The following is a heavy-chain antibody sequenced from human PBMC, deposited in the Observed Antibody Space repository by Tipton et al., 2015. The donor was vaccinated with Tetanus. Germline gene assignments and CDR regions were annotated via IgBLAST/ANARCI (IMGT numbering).Heavy chain of an antibody. J-gene: IGHJ6*02. Sequence: QLVQSGAEVKKPGASVKVSCKASGYTFTGYYIYWVRQVPGQGLEWMGWIDPNSGGTVYAQKFQGRVTMSRDTSISTAYMELRSLRSDGTAVYYCARDRGDYIYYGMDVWGPGTTVTVS. CDR1: GYTFTGYY. CDR3: ARDRGDYIYYGMDV. CDR2: IDPNSGGT. V-gene: IGHV1-2*02. D-gene: IGHD3-22*01.